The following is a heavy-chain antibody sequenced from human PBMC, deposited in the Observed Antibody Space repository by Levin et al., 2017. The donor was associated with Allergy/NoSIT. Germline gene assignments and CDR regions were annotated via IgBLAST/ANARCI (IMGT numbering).Heavy chain of an antibody. V-gene: IGHV3-23*01. CDR2: ISGSGGST. Sequence: GESLKISCAASGFTFSSYAMSWVRQAPGKGLEWVSAISGSGGSTYYADSVKGRFTISRDNSKNTLYLQMNSLRAEDTAVYYCATQVDDFWSGYYGYWGQGTLVTVSS. D-gene: IGHD3-3*01. J-gene: IGHJ4*02. CDR1: GFTFSSYA. CDR3: ATQVDDFWSGYYGY.